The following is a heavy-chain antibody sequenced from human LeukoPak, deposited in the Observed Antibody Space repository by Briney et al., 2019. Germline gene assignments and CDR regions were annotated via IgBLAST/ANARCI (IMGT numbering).Heavy chain of an antibody. V-gene: IGHV4-30-2*01. CDR1: GGSISSGGYS. Sequence: PSETLSLTCAVSGGSISSGGYSWSWIRQPPGKGLEWIGYIYHSGSTYYNPSLKSRVTISVDRSKNQFSLKLSSVTAADTAMYYCARSSSRYYYYFDYWGQGTLVTVSS. D-gene: IGHD3-22*01. CDR2: IYHSGST. CDR3: ARSSSRYYYYFDY. J-gene: IGHJ4*02.